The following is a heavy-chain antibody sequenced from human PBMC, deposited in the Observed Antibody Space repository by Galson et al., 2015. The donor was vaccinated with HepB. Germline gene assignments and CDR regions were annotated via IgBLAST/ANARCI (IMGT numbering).Heavy chain of an antibody. CDR3: AKDLDGVPAATNAAGFDY. CDR1: GFTFDDYA. J-gene: IGHJ4*02. D-gene: IGHD2-2*01. CDR2: ISWNSGSI. Sequence: SLRLSCAASGFTFDDYAMHWVRQAPGKGLEWVSGISWNSGSIGYADSVKGRFTISRDNAKNSLYLQMNSLRAEDTALYYCAKDLDGVPAATNAAGFDYWGQGTLVTVSS. V-gene: IGHV3-9*01.